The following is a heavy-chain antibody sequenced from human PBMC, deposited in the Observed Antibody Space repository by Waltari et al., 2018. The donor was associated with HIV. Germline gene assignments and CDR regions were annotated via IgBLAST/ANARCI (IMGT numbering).Heavy chain of an antibody. J-gene: IGHJ4*02. CDR3: ARDPSYGFGENDY. Sequence: QVQLVASGAEVKKPGASLKVSCKASGYAFPALYIHWVRQAPGQGLEWVGWINPKTGDTNFAQKFQGRVTMTRDTSISTAYMELSRLTSDDTAVYYCARDPSYGFGENDYWGQGTLFTVSS. CDR1: GYAFPALY. V-gene: IGHV1-2*02. CDR2: INPKTGDT. D-gene: IGHD3-10*01.